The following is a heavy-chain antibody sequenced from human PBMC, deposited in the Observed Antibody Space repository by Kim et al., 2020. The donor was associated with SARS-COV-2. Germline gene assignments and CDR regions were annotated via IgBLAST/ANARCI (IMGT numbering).Heavy chain of an antibody. CDR2: ISYDGSNK. J-gene: IGHJ5*02. Sequence: GGSLRLSCAASGFTFSSYGMHWVRQAPGKGLEWVAVISYDGSNKYYADSVKGRFTISRDNSKNTLYLQMNSLRAEDTAVYYCAKDRRYYGSGSYYRHGWFDPWGQGTLVTVSS. CDR3: AKDRRYYGSGSYYRHGWFDP. V-gene: IGHV3-30*18. CDR1: GFTFSSYG. D-gene: IGHD3-10*01.